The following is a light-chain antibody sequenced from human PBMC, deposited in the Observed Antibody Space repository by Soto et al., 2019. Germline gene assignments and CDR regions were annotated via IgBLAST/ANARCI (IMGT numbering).Light chain of an antibody. V-gene: IGKV1-33*01. CDR1: KAIRNL. J-gene: IGKJ4*01. Sequence: DIQKTQSPASLSASVGDRVTITCQASKAIRNLLLWYRQKPGEAPNLLFYDPSTLEPGVPLIFSGSGYVSYFSFTISSLQPEDVATYYCQQYKSLPLTVGGGTTVDTK. CDR3: QQYKSLPLT. CDR2: DPS.